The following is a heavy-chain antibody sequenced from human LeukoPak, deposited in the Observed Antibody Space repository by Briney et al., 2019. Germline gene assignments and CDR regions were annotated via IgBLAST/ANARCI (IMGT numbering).Heavy chain of an antibody. D-gene: IGHD2-21*01. CDR1: GRSISSHY. Sequence: SHTLSLIRTLAGRSISSHYWGWIRQPPGKGLESLGFVYYSGSTNDHPSLKSRVTISVDTSKSQLSLKMSSVTAADTAVYYCARMRSAIAIPSGYYFGMDVWGQGTTVTVCS. CDR2: VYYSGST. J-gene: IGHJ6*02. CDR3: ARMRSAIAIPSGYYFGMDV. V-gene: IGHV4-59*08.